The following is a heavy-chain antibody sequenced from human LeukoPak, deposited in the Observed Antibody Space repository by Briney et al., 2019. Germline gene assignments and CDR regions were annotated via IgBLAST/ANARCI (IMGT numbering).Heavy chain of an antibody. CDR2: IYYSGST. CDR1: GGSISSSSYY. V-gene: IGHV4-39*01. D-gene: IGHD3-10*01. Sequence: PSETLSLTCTVSGGSISSSSYYWGWIRQPPGKGLEWIVSIYYSGSTYYNPSLKSRVTISVDTSKNQFSLKLSSVTAADTAVYYCARRITMVRGVISWFDPWGQGTLVAVSS. CDR3: ARRITMVRGVISWFDP. J-gene: IGHJ5*02.